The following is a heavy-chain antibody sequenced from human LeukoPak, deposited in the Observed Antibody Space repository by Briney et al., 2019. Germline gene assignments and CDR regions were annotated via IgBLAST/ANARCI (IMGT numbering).Heavy chain of an antibody. J-gene: IGHJ4*02. Sequence: SETLSLTCTVSGGSISSSSYYWGWIRQPPGKGLEWIGSIFHSGSVYYNPSLKSRVTVSVDTSKNQFSLKLSSVTAADTAVYYCAGDFWSGYYFRDWGQGTLVTVSS. V-gene: IGHV4-39*07. CDR1: GGSISSSSYY. CDR3: AGDFWSGYYFRD. D-gene: IGHD3-3*01. CDR2: IFHSGSV.